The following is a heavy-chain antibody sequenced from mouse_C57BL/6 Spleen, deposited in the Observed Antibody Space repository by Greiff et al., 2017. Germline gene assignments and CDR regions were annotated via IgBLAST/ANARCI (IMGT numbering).Heavy chain of an antibody. J-gene: IGHJ4*01. CDR3: ARESSGGAMDY. Sequence: DVKLQESGGGLVQPGGSLKLSCAASGIDFSRYWMSWVRRAPGKGLEWIGEINPDSSTINYAPSLKDKFIISRDNAKNTLYLQMSKVRSEDTALYYCARESSGGAMDYWGQGTSVTVSS. CDR1: GIDFSRYW. V-gene: IGHV4-1*01. CDR2: INPDSSTI. D-gene: IGHD3-2*02.